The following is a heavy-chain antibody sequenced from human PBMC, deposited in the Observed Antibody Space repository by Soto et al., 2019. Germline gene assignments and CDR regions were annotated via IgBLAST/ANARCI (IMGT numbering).Heavy chain of an antibody. CDR3: ARGRNYCSSTSCQKPFDY. D-gene: IGHD2-2*01. CDR2: IFSNDEK. V-gene: IGHV2-26*01. Sequence: SGPTLVNPTETLTLTCTVSGFSLSNARMGVSWIRQPPGKALEWLAHIFSNDEKSYSTSLKSRLTISKDTSKSQVVLTMTNMDPVDTATYYCARGRNYCSSTSCQKPFDYWGQGTLVTVSS. CDR1: GFSLSNARMG. J-gene: IGHJ4*02.